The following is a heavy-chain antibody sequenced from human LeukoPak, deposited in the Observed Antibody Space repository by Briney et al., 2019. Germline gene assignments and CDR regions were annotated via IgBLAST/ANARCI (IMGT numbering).Heavy chain of an antibody. D-gene: IGHD6-13*01. CDR3: ATDFLAAAGQASS. CDR2: FDPEDGET. CDR1: GYTLTELS. J-gene: IGHJ5*02. Sequence: ASVKVSCKVSGYTLTELSMHWVRQAPGKGLEWMGGFDPEDGETIYAQKFQGRVTMTEDTPTDTAYMELSSLRSEDTAVYYCATDFLAAAGQASSWGQGTLVTVSS. V-gene: IGHV1-24*01.